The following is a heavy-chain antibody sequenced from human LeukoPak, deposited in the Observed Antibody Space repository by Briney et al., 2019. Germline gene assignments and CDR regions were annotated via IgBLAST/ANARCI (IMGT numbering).Heavy chain of an antibody. CDR3: ARDYYGSGSYFDY. CDR1: RFAFSSYW. V-gene: IGHV3-7*05. D-gene: IGHD3-10*01. Sequence: GGSLRLSCEASRFAFSSYWMAWVRQAPGKGLEWVANIKEDGSAKSYVDSVKGRFTISRDNAKNSLYLQLNSLRAEDTAVYYCARDYYGSGSYFDYWGQGALVTVSS. CDR2: IKEDGSAK. J-gene: IGHJ4*02.